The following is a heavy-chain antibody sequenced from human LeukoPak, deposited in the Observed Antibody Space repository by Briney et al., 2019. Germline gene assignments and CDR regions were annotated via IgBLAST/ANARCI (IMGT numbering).Heavy chain of an antibody. Sequence: GGSLRLTCGAAGFSFRDYPMGWVRRASGKRLEWVSGISAGADVIFYADPVKGRFTISRDNSKNTLYLQMNSLRAEDSAEYYCAKSLLTTATGTGRAFDIWGQGTMVTVSA. CDR1: GFSFRDYP. D-gene: IGHD1-1*01. J-gene: IGHJ3*02. CDR3: AKSLLTTATGTGRAFDI. V-gene: IGHV3-23*01. CDR2: ISAGADVI.